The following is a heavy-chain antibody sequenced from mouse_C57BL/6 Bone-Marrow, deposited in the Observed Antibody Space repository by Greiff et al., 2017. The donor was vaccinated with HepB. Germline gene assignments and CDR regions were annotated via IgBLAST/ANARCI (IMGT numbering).Heavy chain of an antibody. CDR3: AKDYGSSYDYAMDY. Sequence: QVQLKQSGPGLVQPSQCLSITCTVSGFSLTSYGVHWVRQSPGKGLEWLGVIWSGGSTDYNATFMSRLSITKDNSKGQASFKMNSLLADDNAIYYCAKDYGSSYDYAMDYWGQGTSVTVSS. CDR1: GFSLTSYG. CDR2: IWSGGST. J-gene: IGHJ4*01. V-gene: IGHV2-5*01. D-gene: IGHD1-1*01.